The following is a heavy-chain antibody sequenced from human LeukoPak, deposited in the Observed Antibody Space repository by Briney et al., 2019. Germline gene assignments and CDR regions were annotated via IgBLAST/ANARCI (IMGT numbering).Heavy chain of an antibody. Sequence: PSETLSLTCTVSGGSISSSSYYWGWIRQPPGKGLEWIGSIYYSGSTYYNPSLKSRVTISVDTSKNQFSLKLSSVTAADTAVYYCARDLNSGYGGGDYWGQGTLVTVSS. CDR3: ARDLNSGYGGGDY. CDR1: GGSISSSSYY. CDR2: IYYSGST. V-gene: IGHV4-39*07. J-gene: IGHJ4*02. D-gene: IGHD5-12*01.